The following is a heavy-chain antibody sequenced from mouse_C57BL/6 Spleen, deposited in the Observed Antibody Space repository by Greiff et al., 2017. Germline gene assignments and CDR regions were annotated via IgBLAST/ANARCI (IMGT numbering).Heavy chain of an antibody. J-gene: IGHJ3*01. CDR1: GFTFSSYA. CDR3: ARDGGLRPSFAY. V-gene: IGHV5-4*01. Sequence: EVNVVESGGGLVKPGGSLKLSCAASGFTFSSYAMSWVRQTPEKRLEWVATISDGGSYTYYPDNVKGRFTISRDNAKNNLYLQMSHLKSEDTAMYYCARDGGLRPSFAYWGQGTLVTVSA. CDR2: ISDGGSYT. D-gene: IGHD2-4*01.